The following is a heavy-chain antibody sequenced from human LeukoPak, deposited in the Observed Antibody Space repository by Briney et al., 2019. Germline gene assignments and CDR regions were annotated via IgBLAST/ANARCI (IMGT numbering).Heavy chain of an antibody. J-gene: IGHJ4*02. CDR1: GFTFSSYG. V-gene: IGHV3-30*02. Sequence: AGGSLRLSCAASGFTFSSYGIHWVRQAPGKGLEWVSFIRYDGSNKYYADSVKGRFTISRDNSKNTLYLQMNSLRAEDTAVYYCAKACYGDYCYFDYWGQGTLVTVSS. D-gene: IGHD4-17*01. CDR3: AKACYGDYCYFDY. CDR2: IRYDGSNK.